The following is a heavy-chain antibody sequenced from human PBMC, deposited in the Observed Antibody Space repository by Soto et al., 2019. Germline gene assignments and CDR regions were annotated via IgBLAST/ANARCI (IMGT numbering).Heavy chain of an antibody. V-gene: IGHV4-59*02. CDR3: ARDGDGRMTTNPYYYNGMDV. CDR1: VGSVGSYY. D-gene: IGHD4-4*01. CDR2: VFYTGRA. J-gene: IGHJ6*02. Sequence: ETLSLSGTVSVGSVGSYYWSWIRERPGKGLEWIGYVFYTGRANYNASLKSRVSISLDTSNYQFSLKLSSVTAVDTAVYYCARDGDGRMTTNPYYYNGMDVWGPGTTVTVSS.